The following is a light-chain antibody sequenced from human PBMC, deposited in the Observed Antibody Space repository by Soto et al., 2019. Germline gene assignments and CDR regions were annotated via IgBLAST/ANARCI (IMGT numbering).Light chain of an antibody. CDR1: QTISSW. Sequence: DIQMPQSPSTLSGSVGDRVTITCRASQTISSWLAWYQQKSGKAPKLLIYKASTLKSGVPSRFSGSGSGTEFTLTISSLQPDDFATYYCQHYNSYSEAFGQGTKADIK. CDR3: QHYNSYSEA. J-gene: IGKJ1*01. CDR2: KAS. V-gene: IGKV1-5*03.